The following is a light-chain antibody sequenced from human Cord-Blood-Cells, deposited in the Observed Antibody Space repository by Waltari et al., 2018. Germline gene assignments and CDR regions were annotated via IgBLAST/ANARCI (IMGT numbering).Light chain of an antibody. V-gene: IGLV2-11*01. CDR1: SSDVGGYNY. CDR2: DVS. J-gene: IGLJ3*02. Sequence: QSALTQPRSVSGSPGQSVTISCTGTSSDVGGYNYVSWYQQHPGKAPKLMIYDVSKRPSGVPDRFSGCKSGNAASLTIAGRQAEDEADYYCCSYAGSYTWVFGGGTKLTVL. CDR3: CSYAGSYTWV.